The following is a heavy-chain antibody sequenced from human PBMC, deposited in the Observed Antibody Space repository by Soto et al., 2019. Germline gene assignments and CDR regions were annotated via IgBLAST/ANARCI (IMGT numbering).Heavy chain of an antibody. CDR1: GFTFSSYA. Sequence: GGSLRLSCAASGFTFSSYAMSWVRQAPGKGLEWVSAISGSGGSTYYADSVKGRFTISRDNSKNTLYLQINSLRAEDTAVYYCAKGHIVVVTAIGAFDIWGQGTMVTVSS. CDR2: ISGSGGST. V-gene: IGHV3-23*01. CDR3: AKGHIVVVTAIGAFDI. J-gene: IGHJ3*02. D-gene: IGHD2-21*02.